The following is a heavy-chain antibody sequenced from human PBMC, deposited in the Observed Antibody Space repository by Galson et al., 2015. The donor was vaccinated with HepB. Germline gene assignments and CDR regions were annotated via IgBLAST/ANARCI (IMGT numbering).Heavy chain of an antibody. Sequence: SETLSLTCAVYGGSFSGYYWSWIRQPPGKGLEWIGEINHSGSTNYNPSLKNRVTILLDTSKNQFSLKLSSVTAADTAVYYCDSYGGARGGFDYWGQTTLVTVSS. V-gene: IGHV4-34*01. CDR3: DSYGGARGGFDY. CDR2: INHSGST. J-gene: IGHJ4*02. CDR1: GGSFSGYY. D-gene: IGHD4-23*01.